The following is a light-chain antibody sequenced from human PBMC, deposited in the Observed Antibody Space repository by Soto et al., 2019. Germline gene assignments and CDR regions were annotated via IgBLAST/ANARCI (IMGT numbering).Light chain of an antibody. J-gene: IGKJ1*01. CDR3: QQRSDWPWT. CDR1: ESVTDY. V-gene: IGKV3-11*01. CDR2: DVS. Sequence: EIVLTQSPATLSLSPGERGTLSCRASESVTDYLAWYRQKPGQAPRLLVYDVSYRAAGIPTRFSGGGSGTDFTLTISNVEPEDFAVYYCQQRSDWPWTFGQGTKVDIK.